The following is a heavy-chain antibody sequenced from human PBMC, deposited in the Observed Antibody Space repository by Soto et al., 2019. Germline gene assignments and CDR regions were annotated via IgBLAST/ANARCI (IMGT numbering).Heavy chain of an antibody. CDR3: AKFDDSSGYSDY. CDR1: GFTFSSYA. Sequence: EVQLLESGGGLVQPGGSLRLSCAASGFTFSSYAMSWVRQAPGKGLEWVSAISGRGGSTYYADSVKGRFTNSRDNSKNKLYLQMNSVRAEDTAVYYCAKFDDSSGYSDYWGQGTLVTVSS. V-gene: IGHV3-23*01. D-gene: IGHD3-22*01. J-gene: IGHJ4*02. CDR2: ISGRGGST.